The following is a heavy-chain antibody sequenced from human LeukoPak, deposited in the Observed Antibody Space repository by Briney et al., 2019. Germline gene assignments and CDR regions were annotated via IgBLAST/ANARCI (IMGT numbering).Heavy chain of an antibody. Sequence: SETLSLTCAVSGYSISSGYYWGWIRQPPGKGLEWIGIIYHSGSTYYNPSLKSRVTISIDTSGNQFSLELTSVTAADTAVYFCARDPNPPVFGDVWGKGTMVTVSS. V-gene: IGHV4-38-2*02. CDR1: GYSISSGYY. D-gene: IGHD3-3*01. CDR2: IYHSGST. CDR3: ARDPNPPVFGDV. J-gene: IGHJ6*04.